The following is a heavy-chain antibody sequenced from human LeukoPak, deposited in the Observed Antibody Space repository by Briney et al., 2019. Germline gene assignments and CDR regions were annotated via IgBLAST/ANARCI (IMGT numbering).Heavy chain of an antibody. V-gene: IGHV3-23*01. J-gene: IGHJ3*02. D-gene: IGHD3-22*01. CDR3: AKEGDYDSSGYYLGTNAFDI. Sequence: GGSLRLSCAASGFTFSSDAMSWVRQAPGQGLGWVSAISGSGGSTYYADSVKGRFTISRDNSKNTLYLQMNSMRAEDTAVYYCAKEGDYDSSGYYLGTNAFDIWGQGTMVTVSS. CDR1: GFTFSSDA. CDR2: ISGSGGST.